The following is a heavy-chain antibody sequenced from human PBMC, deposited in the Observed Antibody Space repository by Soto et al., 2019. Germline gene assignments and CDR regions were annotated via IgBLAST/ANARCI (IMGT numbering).Heavy chain of an antibody. J-gene: IGHJ3*02. CDR3: ARPVLNYYDSSGYGAFDI. CDR1: GGFISSSSYY. V-gene: IGHV4-39*01. Sequence: LSLTCTVSGGFISSSSYYWGWIRQPPGKGLEWIGSIYYSGSTYYNPSLKSRVTISVDTSKNQFSLKLSSVTAADTAVYYCARPVLNYYDSSGYGAFDIWGQGTMVTVSS. CDR2: IYYSGST. D-gene: IGHD3-22*01.